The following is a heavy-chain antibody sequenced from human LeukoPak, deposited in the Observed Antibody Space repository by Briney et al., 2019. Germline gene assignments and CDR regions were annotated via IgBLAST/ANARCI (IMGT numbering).Heavy chain of an antibody. D-gene: IGHD2-2*01. V-gene: IGHV3-21*01. Sequence: GGSLRLSCAASGLTFSSYSMNWVRQAPGKGLEWVSSISGSSSYIYYADSVKGRFIISRDNAKNSLYLQMNSLRAEDTAVYYCARAVPGMAWGQGTLVTVSS. J-gene: IGHJ5*02. CDR2: ISGSSSYI. CDR1: GLTFSSYS. CDR3: ARAVPGMA.